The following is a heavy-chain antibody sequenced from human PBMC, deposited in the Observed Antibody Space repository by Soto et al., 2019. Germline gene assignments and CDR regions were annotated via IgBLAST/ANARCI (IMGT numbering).Heavy chain of an antibody. CDR3: ARDYGDYRFDY. V-gene: IGHV4-34*01. CDR2: INHSGST. J-gene: IGHJ4*02. Sequence: SETLSLTCAVYGGSFSGYYWSWIRQPPGKGLEWIGEINHSGSTNYNPSLKSRVTISVDTSKNQFSLKLSSVTAADTAVYYCARDYGDYRFDYWGQGTLVTVSS. D-gene: IGHD4-17*01. CDR1: GGSFSGYY.